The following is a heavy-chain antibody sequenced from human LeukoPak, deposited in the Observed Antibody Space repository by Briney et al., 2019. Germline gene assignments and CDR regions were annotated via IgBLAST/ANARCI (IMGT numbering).Heavy chain of an antibody. CDR2: ISDSGGST. D-gene: IGHD4-17*01. Sequence: GGSLRLSCAASGLSFSSYAMSWVRQAPGNGLEWVSFISDSGGSTYCVDSVKGRFTISRDNSKNTLYLQMNSLRAEDTAVYYCAIVTNRIDYWGQGTLVTVSS. CDR1: GLSFSSYA. CDR3: AIVTNRIDY. V-gene: IGHV3-23*01. J-gene: IGHJ4*02.